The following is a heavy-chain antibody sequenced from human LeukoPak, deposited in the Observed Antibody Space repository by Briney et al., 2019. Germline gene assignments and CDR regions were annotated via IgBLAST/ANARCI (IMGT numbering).Heavy chain of an antibody. V-gene: IGHV3-23*01. Sequence: GGSLRLSCAASGFTFSSSAMSWVRQAPGKGLEWVSAISGSGGSTYYADSVKGRFTISRDNSKNTLYLQMNSLRAEDTAVYYCAKDQAMVLLFDYWGQGTLVTVSS. CDR3: AKDQAMVLLFDY. D-gene: IGHD5-18*01. J-gene: IGHJ4*02. CDR1: GFTFSSSA. CDR2: ISGSGGST.